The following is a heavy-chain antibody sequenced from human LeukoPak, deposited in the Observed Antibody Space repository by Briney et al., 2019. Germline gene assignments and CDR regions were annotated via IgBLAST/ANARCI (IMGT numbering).Heavy chain of an antibody. J-gene: IGHJ6*02. Sequence: GASLRLSCAASGFTFSSYAMSWVRQAPGKGLEWVSAISGSGGSTYYADSVKGRFTISRDNSKNTLYLQMNSQRAEDTAVYYCAKDSPGYCSSTSCYGMDVWGQGTTVTVSS. CDR2: ISGSGGST. V-gene: IGHV3-23*01. D-gene: IGHD2-2*01. CDR3: AKDSPGYCSSTSCYGMDV. CDR1: GFTFSSYA.